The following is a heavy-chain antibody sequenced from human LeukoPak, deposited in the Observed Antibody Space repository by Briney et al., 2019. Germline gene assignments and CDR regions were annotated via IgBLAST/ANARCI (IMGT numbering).Heavy chain of an antibody. J-gene: IGHJ5*02. V-gene: IGHV3-7*04. CDR1: GFTFSSYS. CDR2: INQDGSEK. CDR3: ARGGLRFFAH. D-gene: IGHD3-16*01. Sequence: GGSLRLSCAASGFTFSSYSMNWVRQAPGKGLEWVANINQDGSEKYYVDSVRGRFTISRDNAKNSLYLQMNSLRAEDTAVYYCARGGLRFFAHWGQGTLVTVSS.